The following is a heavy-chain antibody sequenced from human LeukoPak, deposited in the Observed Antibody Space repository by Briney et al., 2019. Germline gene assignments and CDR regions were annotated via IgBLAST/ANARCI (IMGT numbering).Heavy chain of an antibody. CDR2: MNPNSGNT. CDR1: GYTFTSYD. CDR3: AALYCGGDCYYYYYGMDV. Sequence: ASVKVSCKASGYTFTSYDINWVRQATGQGLEWMGWMNPNSGNTGYAQKFQGRVTMTRDTSISTAYMELSRLRSDDTAVYYCAALYCGGDCYYYYYGMDVWGQGTTVTVSS. J-gene: IGHJ6*02. V-gene: IGHV1-8*01. D-gene: IGHD2-21*02.